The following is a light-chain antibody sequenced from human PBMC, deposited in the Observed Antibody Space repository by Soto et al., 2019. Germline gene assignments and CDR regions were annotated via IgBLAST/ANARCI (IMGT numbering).Light chain of an antibody. Sequence: QSVLTQPPSVSAAPGQKVTISCSGSSSNIGNNYVSWYQQLPGTAPKLLIYENNKRPSGIPDRFSDSKSGTSATLGITGLQTGDEADYYCGTWDSSLSVVVFGGGTQLTVL. CDR2: ENN. V-gene: IGLV1-51*02. CDR1: SSNIGNNY. J-gene: IGLJ2*01. CDR3: GTWDSSLSVVV.